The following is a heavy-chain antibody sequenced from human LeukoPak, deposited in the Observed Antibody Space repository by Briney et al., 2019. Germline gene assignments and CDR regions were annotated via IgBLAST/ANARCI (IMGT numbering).Heavy chain of an antibody. CDR2: IYHSGST. V-gene: IGHV4-30-2*01. CDR3: ARDSIGISAVGTN. D-gene: IGHD6-13*01. CDR1: GGSISSGGYY. J-gene: IGHJ4*02. Sequence: SETLSLTCTVSGGSISSGGYYWSWIRQPPGKGLEWIGYIYHSGSTYYNPSLKSRVTISVDRSKNQFSLKLSSVTAADTAVYYCARDSIGISAVGTNWGQGTLVTVSS.